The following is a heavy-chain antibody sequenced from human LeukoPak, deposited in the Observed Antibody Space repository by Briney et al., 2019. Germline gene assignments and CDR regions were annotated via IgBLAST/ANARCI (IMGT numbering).Heavy chain of an antibody. V-gene: IGHV3-30*02. CDR1: GFTFSSYG. J-gene: IGHJ4*02. CDR3: ASRRNYDSSGSPHD. Sequence: PGGSLRLSCAASGFTFSSYGMHWVRQAPGKGLEWVAFIRYDGSNKYYADSVKGRFTISRDNSKNTLYLQMNSLRAVDTVVYYCASRRNYDSSGSPHDWGQGTLVTVSS. CDR2: IRYDGSNK. D-gene: IGHD3-22*01.